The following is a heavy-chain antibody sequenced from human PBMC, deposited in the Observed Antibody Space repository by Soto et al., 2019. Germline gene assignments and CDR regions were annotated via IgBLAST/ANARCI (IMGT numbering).Heavy chain of an antibody. CDR1: GGTFSTYV. Sequence: QVQLVQSGAEVKKPGSSVKVSCKASGGTFSTYVISWVRQAPGQGLEWMGGSIPVFATTNYAQKCQGRGAITADESTRTGYMELTSLRSEDTAVYYCARGRIAEAATDFYYYGMDVWGQGTSVTVSS. J-gene: IGHJ6*02. CDR2: SIPVFATT. D-gene: IGHD2-15*01. V-gene: IGHV1-69*12. CDR3: ARGRIAEAATDFYYYGMDV.